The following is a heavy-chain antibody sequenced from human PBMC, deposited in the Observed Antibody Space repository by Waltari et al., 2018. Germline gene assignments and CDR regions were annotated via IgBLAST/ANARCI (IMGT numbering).Heavy chain of an antibody. CDR1: GGSIRTCSYY. Sequence: QVQLQASGPGLVKPSQTLSLTSTVSGGSIRTCSYYWRWIRQPAGKGLEWIGRIYTSGSTNYNPSLKSRVTISVDTSKNQFSLKLSSVTAADTAVYYCARGDSSSSVLDYWGQGTLVTVSS. CDR2: IYTSGST. D-gene: IGHD6-6*01. CDR3: ARGDSSSSVLDY. V-gene: IGHV4-61*02. J-gene: IGHJ4*02.